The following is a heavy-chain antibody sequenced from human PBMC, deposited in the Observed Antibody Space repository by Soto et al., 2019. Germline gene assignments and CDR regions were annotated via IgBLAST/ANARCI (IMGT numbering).Heavy chain of an antibody. CDR2: IYHSGST. Sequence: PSETLSLTCTVSGGSISRDDYYWSWIRQPPGKGLEWIGYIYHSGSTYYNPSLKSRVTISVDTSKNQFSLNLSSVTAADTAVYFCARDIPSSGGYDNWLDPWGQGTLVTVSS. CDR1: GGSISRDDYY. D-gene: IGHD5-12*01. J-gene: IGHJ5*02. V-gene: IGHV4-30-4*01. CDR3: ARDIPSSGGYDNWLDP.